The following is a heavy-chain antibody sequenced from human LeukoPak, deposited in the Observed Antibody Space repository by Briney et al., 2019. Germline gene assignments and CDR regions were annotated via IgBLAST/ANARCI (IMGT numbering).Heavy chain of an antibody. CDR1: GYTLTQLS. J-gene: IGHJ4*02. V-gene: IGHV1-24*01. Sequence: ASVKVSRKVSGYTLTQLSMHWVRQAPGKGLEWMGGFDPEDGETIYAQKFQGRVTMTEDTSTDTAHMELSSLRSEDTAVYYCATDLPVAGAFSYWGQGTLVTVSS. D-gene: IGHD6-19*01. CDR2: FDPEDGET. CDR3: ATDLPVAGAFSY.